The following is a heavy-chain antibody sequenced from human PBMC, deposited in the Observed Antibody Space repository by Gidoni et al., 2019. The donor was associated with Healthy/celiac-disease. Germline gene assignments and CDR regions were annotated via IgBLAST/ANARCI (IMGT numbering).Heavy chain of an antibody. CDR1: GFPLDDYA. J-gene: IGHJ3*02. V-gene: IGHV3-9*01. D-gene: IGHD3-22*01. CDR2: ISWNSGSR. Sequence: EAQLVEPGADLVQPGRSLRLSRAASGFPLDDYAMHWGRQTPGEVLEWVPGISWNSGSRGYADSVKGRFTISRDNAKNSLYLQMNSLRAEDTALYYCAKVRATIVVVDAFDIWGQGTMVTLSS. CDR3: AKVRATIVVVDAFDI.